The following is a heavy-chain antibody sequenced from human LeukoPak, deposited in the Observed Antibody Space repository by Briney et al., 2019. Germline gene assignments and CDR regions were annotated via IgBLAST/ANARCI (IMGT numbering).Heavy chain of an antibody. CDR2: INPDSGDT. D-gene: IGHD2-2*01. Sequence: ASVKVSCKASEYTFSVYHIHWVRQAPGQGLEWMAWINPDSGDTNYAQKFQGRVTMTRDKSISTVYMELSSLRSDDTAVYYCSTEDKYCGSANCGKYWGQGTLVTVSS. V-gene: IGHV1-2*02. CDR3: STEDKYCGSANCGKY. CDR1: EYTFSVYH. J-gene: IGHJ4*02.